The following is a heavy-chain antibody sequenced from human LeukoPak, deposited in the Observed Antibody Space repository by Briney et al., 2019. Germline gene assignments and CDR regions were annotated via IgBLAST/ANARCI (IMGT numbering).Heavy chain of an antibody. V-gene: IGHV5-51*01. D-gene: IGHD2-15*01. CDR3: ARARFCSGGSCYAEY. CDR1: GYSFTSYW. J-gene: IGHJ4*02. Sequence: GESLKISCKGSGYSFTSYWIGWVRQMPGKGLEWMGIIYPGDSDTRYSPSFQGQVTISADKSISTAYLQWSSLKASDTAMYYCARARFCSGGSCYAEYWGQGTLVTVSS. CDR2: IYPGDSDT.